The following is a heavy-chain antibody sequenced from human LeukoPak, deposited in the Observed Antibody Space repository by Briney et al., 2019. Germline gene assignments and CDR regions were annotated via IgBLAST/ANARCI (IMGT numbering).Heavy chain of an antibody. D-gene: IGHD1-26*01. V-gene: IGHV3-21*01. CDR3: ARDFWVGA. CDR2: ISSSSSNYI. J-gene: IGHJ5*02. Sequence: PGGSLRLSCAASGFTVSSNSMNWVRQAPGKGLEWVSSISSSSSNYIYYADSVKGRFTISRDNAKNSLFLQMNSLRAEDTAVYYCARDFWVGAWGQGTLVTVSS. CDR1: GFTVSSNS.